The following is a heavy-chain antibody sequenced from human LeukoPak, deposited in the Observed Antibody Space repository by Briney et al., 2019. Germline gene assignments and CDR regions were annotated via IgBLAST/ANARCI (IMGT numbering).Heavy chain of an antibody. V-gene: IGHV1-69*05. CDR3: ASWLYYDILTGYYSEDAFDI. CDR2: IIPIFGTA. Sequence: SVKVSCKASGGAFSSYAISWVRQAPGQGLEWMGGIIPIFGTANYAQKFQGRVTITTDESTSTAYMELSSLRSEDTAVYYCASWLYYDILTGYYSEDAFDIWGQGTMVTVSS. J-gene: IGHJ3*02. CDR1: GGAFSSYA. D-gene: IGHD3-9*01.